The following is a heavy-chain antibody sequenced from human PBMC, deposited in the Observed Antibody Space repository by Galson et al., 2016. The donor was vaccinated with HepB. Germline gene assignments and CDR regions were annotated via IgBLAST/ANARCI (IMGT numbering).Heavy chain of an antibody. CDR2: IYNEGNT. J-gene: IGHJ6*02. D-gene: IGHD6-13*01. CDR1: GFTVSGNF. CDR3: ARDQSSFSVPRRPVGMDV. V-gene: IGHV3-53*01. Sequence: SLRLSCAASGFTVSGNFMTWVRQAPGQGLEWVSTIYNEGNTYYADSVKGRFTISRDNSMNTLYLQMNRLRVEDTAMYYCARDQSSFSVPRRPVGMDVWGQGTTVTVSS.